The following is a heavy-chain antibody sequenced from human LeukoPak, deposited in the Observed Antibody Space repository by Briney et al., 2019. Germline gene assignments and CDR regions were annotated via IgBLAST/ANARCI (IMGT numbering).Heavy chain of an antibody. V-gene: IGHV3-11*04. CDR2: ISDNGNTI. CDR3: ARRCSSTSCLQH. CDR1: GFTFSDYY. Sequence: PGGSLRLSCATSGFTFSDYYMSWIRQAPGKGLDWVSYISDNGNTIHYADSVKGRFTISRDNTKKSVYLQMNSLRAEDTAVYYCARRCSSTSCLQHWGQGTLVTVSS. D-gene: IGHD2-2*01. J-gene: IGHJ4*02.